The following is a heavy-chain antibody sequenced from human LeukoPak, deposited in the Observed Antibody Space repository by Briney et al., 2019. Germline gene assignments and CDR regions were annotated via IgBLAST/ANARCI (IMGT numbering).Heavy chain of an antibody. J-gene: IGHJ4*02. V-gene: IGHV3-11*06. D-gene: IGHD6-19*01. Sequence: GGSLRLSCGASEFAFSDFYMTWIRQAPGKGLEWVSYISSSSSHTNYADSVKGRFTISRDNAKNSLYLQMNSLRAEDTAVYYCAREGRSSGWYYFDYWGQGTLVTVSS. CDR2: ISSSSSHT. CDR1: EFAFSDFY. CDR3: AREGRSSGWYYFDY.